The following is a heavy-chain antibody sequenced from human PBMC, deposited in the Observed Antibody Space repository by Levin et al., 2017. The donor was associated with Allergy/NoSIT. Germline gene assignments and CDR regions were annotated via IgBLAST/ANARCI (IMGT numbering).Heavy chain of an antibody. CDR1: GYSFTNYW. CDR3: ARERLRDILTGYYPDAFDI. V-gene: IGHV5-51*01. Sequence: PGESLKISCKGSGYSFTNYWIGWVRQMPGKGLEWMGIIYLGDSDTRYSPSFQGQVTISADKSITTAYLQWSSLQASDTAMYYCARERLRDILTGYYPDAFDIWGQGTMVTVSS. J-gene: IGHJ3*02. CDR2: IYLGDSDT. D-gene: IGHD3-9*01.